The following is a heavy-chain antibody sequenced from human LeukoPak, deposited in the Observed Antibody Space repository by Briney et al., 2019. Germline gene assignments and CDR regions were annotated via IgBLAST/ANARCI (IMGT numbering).Heavy chain of an antibody. CDR3: TTGGNVIAANTRTFDI. J-gene: IGHJ3*02. Sequence: GGSLRLSCAASGFTFNNDWMNWVRQAPGKGLEWVGRIKSTVDGGTTDYAAPVKGRFTVSRDDSKNTVYLEMKSLKTEDTAVYYCTTGGNVIAANTRTFDIWGQGTMVTVSS. CDR2: IKSTVDGGTT. D-gene: IGHD6-25*01. CDR1: GFTFNNDW. V-gene: IGHV3-15*07.